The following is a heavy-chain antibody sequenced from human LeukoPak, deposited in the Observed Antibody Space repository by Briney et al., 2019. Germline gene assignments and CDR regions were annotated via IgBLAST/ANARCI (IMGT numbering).Heavy chain of an antibody. CDR2: TNPGSTT. Sequence: SENLSFTCIGSSCTISNNHWSWIPPPQGKELKWIMNTNPGSTTNYTPSLKSRVHISVDASKNQFSLKLSSVTAADPAVYYCARHASTQYDSSVYYYIPPRWYFDLWGRGTLVTVSS. CDR1: SCTISNNH. CDR3: ARHASTQYDSSVYYYIPPRWYFDL. J-gene: IGHJ2*01. V-gene: IGHV4-4*09. D-gene: IGHD3-22*01.